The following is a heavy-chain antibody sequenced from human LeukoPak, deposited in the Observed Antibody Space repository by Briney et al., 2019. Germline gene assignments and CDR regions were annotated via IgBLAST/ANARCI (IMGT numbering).Heavy chain of an antibody. D-gene: IGHD3-22*01. CDR2: IYYSGST. Sequence: SETLSLTCTVSGGSISSGGYYWSWIRQHPGKGLERIGYIYYSGSTYYNPSLKSRVTISVDTSKNQFSLKLSSVTAADTAVYYCARGYYDDGDYWGQGTLVTVSS. J-gene: IGHJ4*02. CDR3: ARGYYDDGDY. V-gene: IGHV4-31*03. CDR1: GGSISSGGYY.